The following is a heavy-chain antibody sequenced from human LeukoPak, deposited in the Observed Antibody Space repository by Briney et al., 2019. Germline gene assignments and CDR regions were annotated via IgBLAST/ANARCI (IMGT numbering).Heavy chain of an antibody. CDR2: INTNTGNP. J-gene: IGHJ4*02. D-gene: IGHD6-19*01. CDR1: GYTFTNYA. Sequence: ASVKVSCKASGYTFTNYAMNWVRQAPGQGLEWMGWINTNTGNPTYAQGFTGRFVFSLDTSVSTAYLQINSLKAEDTAVYYCARGNRKIAVDIWGRGTLVTVSS. CDR3: ARGNRKIAVDI. V-gene: IGHV7-4-1*02.